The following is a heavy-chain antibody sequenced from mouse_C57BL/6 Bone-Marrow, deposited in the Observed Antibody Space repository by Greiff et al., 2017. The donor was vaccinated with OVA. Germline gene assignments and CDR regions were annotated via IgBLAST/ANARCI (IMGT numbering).Heavy chain of an antibody. D-gene: IGHD2-3*01. Sequence: QVQLQQSGAELARPGASVKLSCKASGYTFTSYGISWVKQRTGQGLEWIGEIYPRSGNTYYNEKFKGKATLTADKSSSTAYMELRSLTSEDSAVYFCAKGGDGYYNYYAMDYWGQGTSVTVSS. CDR2: IYPRSGNT. CDR3: AKGGDGYYNYYAMDY. J-gene: IGHJ4*01. V-gene: IGHV1-81*01. CDR1: GYTFTSYG.